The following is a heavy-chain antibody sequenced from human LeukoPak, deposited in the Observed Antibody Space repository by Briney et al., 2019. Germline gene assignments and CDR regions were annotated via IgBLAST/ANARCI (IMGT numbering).Heavy chain of an antibody. CDR2: INTNTGNP. Sequence: ASVKVSCKASGYTFTSYAMNWVRQAPGQGLEWMGWINTNTGNPTYAQGFTGRFVFSLDTSVSTAYLQISSLKAEDTAVYYCARGLRGSYSGPTKEGAFDIWGQGTMVTVSS. J-gene: IGHJ3*02. V-gene: IGHV7-4-1*02. D-gene: IGHD1-26*01. CDR3: ARGLRGSYSGPTKEGAFDI. CDR1: GYTFTSYA.